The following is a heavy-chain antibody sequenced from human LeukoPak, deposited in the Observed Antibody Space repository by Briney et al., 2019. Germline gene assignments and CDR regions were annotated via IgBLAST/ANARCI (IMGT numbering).Heavy chain of an antibody. CDR1: GYTFTGYY. J-gene: IGHJ3*02. CDR2: INPNSGGT. D-gene: IGHD3-22*01. CDR3: ARGSYYDSSGYPNAFDI. V-gene: IGHV1-2*02. Sequence: ASVKVSCKASGYTFTGYYMHWVRQAPGQGLEWMGWINPNSGGTNYAQKFQGRVTMTRDTSISTAYLELSRLRSEDTAVYYCARGSYYDSSGYPNAFDIWGQGTMVTVSS.